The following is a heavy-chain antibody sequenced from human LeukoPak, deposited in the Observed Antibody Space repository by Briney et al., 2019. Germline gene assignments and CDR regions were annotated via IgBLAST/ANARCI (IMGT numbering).Heavy chain of an antibody. CDR3: ARDQGYYDSSGYSFDY. Sequence: ASVKVSCKASGYTFTGYYMHWVRQAPGQGLEWMGRINPNSGGTNYAQKFQGSVTMTRDTAISTAYMELSRLRSDDTAVYYCARDQGYYDSSGYSFDYWGQGTLVTVSS. D-gene: IGHD3-22*01. CDR2: INPNSGGT. CDR1: GYTFTGYY. V-gene: IGHV1-2*06. J-gene: IGHJ4*02.